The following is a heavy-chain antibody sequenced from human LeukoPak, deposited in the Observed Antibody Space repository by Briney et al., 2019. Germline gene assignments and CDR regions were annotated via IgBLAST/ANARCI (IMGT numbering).Heavy chain of an antibody. CDR3: ASRGAIFGKYGMDV. D-gene: IGHD3-3*01. V-gene: IGHV3-15*07. Sequence: SGGSLRLSCAASGFTFSNAWMNWVRQAPGKGLEWVGRIKSKTDGGTTDYAAPVKGRFTISRDDSKNTLYLQMNSLKTEDTAVYYCASRGAIFGKYGMDVWGQGTTVTVSS. CDR1: GFTFSNAW. CDR2: IKSKTDGGTT. J-gene: IGHJ6*02.